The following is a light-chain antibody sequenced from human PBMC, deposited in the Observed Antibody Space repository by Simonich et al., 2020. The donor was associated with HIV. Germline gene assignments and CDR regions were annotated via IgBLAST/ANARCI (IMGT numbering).Light chain of an antibody. Sequence: QSVLTQPPSVSGAPGQRVTISCPGSSSNIGAGYDVHWYQQLPGTAPKLLIYDNNNRPAGVPDRFSGSKSGTSASLAITGLQAEDEADYYCQSYDSSLSASVVFGGGTKLTVL. V-gene: IGLV1-40*01. CDR3: QSYDSSLSASVV. CDR1: SSNIGAGYD. J-gene: IGLJ2*01. CDR2: DNN.